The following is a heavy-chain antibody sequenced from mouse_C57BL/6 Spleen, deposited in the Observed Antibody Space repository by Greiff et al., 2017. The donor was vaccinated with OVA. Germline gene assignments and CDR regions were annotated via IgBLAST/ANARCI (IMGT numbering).Heavy chain of an antibody. Sequence: QVQLQQPGAELVKPGASVKLSCKASGYTFTSYWMQWVKQRPGQGLEWIGEIDPSDSYTNYNQKFKGKATLTEDTSSNTAYMQLSSLTSDHSTVYYCALLSGGGYWGQGTTLTVSS. CDR2: IDPSDSYT. CDR3: ALLSGGGY. J-gene: IGHJ2*01. CDR1: GYTFTSYW. D-gene: IGHD2-10*01. V-gene: IGHV1-50*01.